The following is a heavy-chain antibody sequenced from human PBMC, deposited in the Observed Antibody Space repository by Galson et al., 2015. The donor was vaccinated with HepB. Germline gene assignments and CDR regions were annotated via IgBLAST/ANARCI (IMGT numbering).Heavy chain of an antibody. V-gene: IGHV4-34*01. Sequence: ETLSLTCAVYGGSFSGYFWGWIRQPPGKGLERIGEINQSGSTNYNPSLKSRVTISVDTSKNQFSLELSSVTAADTAVYYCAVQVGDRDDFWGQGTLVTVSS. J-gene: IGHJ4*02. CDR3: AVQVGDRDDF. D-gene: IGHD3-16*01. CDR1: GGSFSGYF. CDR2: INQSGST.